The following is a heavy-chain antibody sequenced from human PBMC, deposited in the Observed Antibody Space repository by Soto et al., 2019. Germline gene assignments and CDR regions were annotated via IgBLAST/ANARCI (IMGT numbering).Heavy chain of an antibody. CDR2: IYPGDSDT. J-gene: IGHJ6*02. Sequence: PGESLKISCKGSGYSFTSYWIGRVRQMPGKGLEWMGIIYPGDSDTRYSPSFQGQVTISADKSISTAYLQWSSLKASDTAMYYCARDYGSGSYRLYGMDVWGQGTTVTVSS. V-gene: IGHV5-51*01. CDR1: GYSFTSYW. D-gene: IGHD3-10*01. CDR3: ARDYGSGSYRLYGMDV.